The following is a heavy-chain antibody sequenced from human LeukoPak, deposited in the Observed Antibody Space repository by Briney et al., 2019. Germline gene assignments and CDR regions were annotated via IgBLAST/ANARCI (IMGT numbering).Heavy chain of an antibody. CDR2: IYYSGST. V-gene: IGHV4-59*11. D-gene: IGHD3-22*01. CDR3: ARMSDYYDSSGYAWSLFDP. Sequence: SETLSLTCTVSGGSISSHYWSWIRQPPGKGLEWVGYIYYSGSTNYNPSLKSRVTISVDTSKNQFSLKLSSVTAADTAVYYCARMSDYYDSSGYAWSLFDPWGQGNLVTVSS. CDR1: GGSISSHY. J-gene: IGHJ5*02.